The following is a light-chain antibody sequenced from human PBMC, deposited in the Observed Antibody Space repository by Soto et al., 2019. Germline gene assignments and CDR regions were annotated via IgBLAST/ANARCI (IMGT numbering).Light chain of an antibody. V-gene: IGKV2-28*01. CDR3: MQPLPSWT. Sequence: DIVMTQSPLSLPVTPGEPAAISRRSSQSLLHSNGYNYLDWYLQKPGQSPQLLIYLGSNPASGVPDRFSGSGSGTDFTLKISRVEAEDVGVYYCMQPLPSWTFGQGTKVEIK. J-gene: IGKJ1*01. CDR2: LGS. CDR1: QSLLHSNGYNY.